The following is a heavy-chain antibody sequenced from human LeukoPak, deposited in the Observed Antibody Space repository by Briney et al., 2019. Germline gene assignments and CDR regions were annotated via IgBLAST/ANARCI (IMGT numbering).Heavy chain of an antibody. CDR3: AKNDEDQWLRSAFDI. CDR1: GFTFSNHG. J-gene: IGHJ3*02. Sequence: GGSLRLSCAASGFTFSNHGMHWDRQAPGKGLEWVAVISYDGSNRYYADSVKGRFTISRDNSKNTLYLQMNSLRVEDTAVYYCAKNDEDQWLRSAFDIWGQGTMVTVSS. CDR2: ISYDGSNR. V-gene: IGHV3-30*18. D-gene: IGHD6-19*01.